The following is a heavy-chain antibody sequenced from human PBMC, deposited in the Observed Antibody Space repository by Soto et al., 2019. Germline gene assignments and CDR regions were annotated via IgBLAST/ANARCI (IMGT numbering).Heavy chain of an antibody. Sequence: QVQLQESGPGLVKPSQTLSLTCTVSGGSISSGGYYWSWIRQHPGKGLELIGYIYYSGSTYYNPYLNSRVTISLATSKNQFSLKLNSMTAAATAVYYCARGPDASHWYFDLWGRGTLVTVSS. CDR3: ARGPDASHWYFDL. CDR1: GGSISSGGYY. CDR2: IYYSGST. V-gene: IGHV4-31*03. J-gene: IGHJ2*01.